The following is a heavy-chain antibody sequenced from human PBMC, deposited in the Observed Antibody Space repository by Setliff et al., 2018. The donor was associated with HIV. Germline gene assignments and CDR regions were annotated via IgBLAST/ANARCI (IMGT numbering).Heavy chain of an antibody. J-gene: IGHJ4*02. CDR1: GFTFSNAW. Sequence: GGSLRLSCAASGFTFSNAWMNWVRQAPGKGLEWVGRVKSKGSGGTTDYATPVKGRFTISRDDSTNTMYLQMKSMETEDTAVYYCTTGYTSAPHDKYWGQGTLVTV. V-gene: IGHV3-15*07. CDR3: TTGYTSAPHDKY. CDR2: VKSKGSGGTT. D-gene: IGHD6-25*01.